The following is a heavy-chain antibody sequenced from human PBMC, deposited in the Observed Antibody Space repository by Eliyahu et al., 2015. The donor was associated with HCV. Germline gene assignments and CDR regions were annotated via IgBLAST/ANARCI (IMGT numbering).Heavy chain of an antibody. J-gene: IGHJ6*02. CDR3: ARHYYGSGSYEALYYYYGMDV. Sequence: QVQLVQSGAEVKKPGSSVKVSCKASGGTFSSYAISWVRQAPGQGLEWMGGIIPIFGTANYAQKFQGRVTITADESTSTAYMELSSLRSEDTAVYYCARHYYGSGSYEALYYYYGMDVWGQGTTVTVSS. V-gene: IGHV1-69*01. CDR2: IIPIFGTA. CDR1: GGTFSSYA. D-gene: IGHD3-10*01.